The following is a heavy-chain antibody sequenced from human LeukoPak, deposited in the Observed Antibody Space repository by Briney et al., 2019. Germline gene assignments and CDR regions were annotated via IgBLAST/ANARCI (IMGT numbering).Heavy chain of an antibody. J-gene: IGHJ4*02. CDR3: AKDRWRDGTSSFDN. Sequence: VAAVKVSFKASGYTFTTYSINWVRQAPGQGLEWMGWISTYNRNTNYAQKLQGRVTMTTDTSTSTAYMELRSLRSDATAVYYCAKDRWRDGTSSFDNWGQGTLVTVSS. CDR1: GYTFTTYS. CDR2: ISTYNRNT. D-gene: IGHD6-6*01. V-gene: IGHV1-18*01.